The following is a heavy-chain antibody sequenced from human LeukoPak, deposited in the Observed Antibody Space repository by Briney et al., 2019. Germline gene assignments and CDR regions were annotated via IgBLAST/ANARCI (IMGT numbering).Heavy chain of an antibody. Sequence: SETLSLTCAVYGGSFSGYYWSWIRQPPGKGLEWIGEINHSGSTNYNPSLKSRVTISVDTSKNQFSLKLSSVTAADTAVYYCAGIPIVVVVAANDYWGQGTLVTVSS. V-gene: IGHV4-34*01. J-gene: IGHJ4*02. CDR1: GGSFSGYY. CDR3: AGIPIVVVVAANDY. CDR2: INHSGST. D-gene: IGHD2-15*01.